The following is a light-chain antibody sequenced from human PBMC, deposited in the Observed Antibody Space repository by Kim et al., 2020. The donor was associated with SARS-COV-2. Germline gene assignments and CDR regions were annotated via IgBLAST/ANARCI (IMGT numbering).Light chain of an antibody. Sequence: DIQMTQSPSSLSASVGDRVTITCQASQDISNYLNWYQQKPGKAPKLLIYDASNLETGVPSRFSGSGSGTDFTFTISSLQPEDIATYYCQQYDNLLLTFGGGTKVYIK. V-gene: IGKV1-33*01. CDR3: QQYDNLLLT. CDR1: QDISNY. CDR2: DAS. J-gene: IGKJ4*01.